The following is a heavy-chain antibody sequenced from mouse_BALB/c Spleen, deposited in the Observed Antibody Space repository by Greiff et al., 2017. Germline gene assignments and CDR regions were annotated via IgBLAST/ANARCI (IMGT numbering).Heavy chain of an antibody. Sequence: EVQGVESGGGLVQPGGSRKLSCAASGFTFSSFGMHWVRQAPEKGLEWVAYISSGSSTIYYADTVKGRFTISRDNPKNTLFLQMTSLRSEDTAMYYCAREGYDYDGGYYAMDYWGQGTSVTVSS. V-gene: IGHV5-17*02. CDR2: ISSGSSTI. D-gene: IGHD2-4*01. CDR3: AREGYDYDGGYYAMDY. CDR1: GFTFSSFG. J-gene: IGHJ4*01.